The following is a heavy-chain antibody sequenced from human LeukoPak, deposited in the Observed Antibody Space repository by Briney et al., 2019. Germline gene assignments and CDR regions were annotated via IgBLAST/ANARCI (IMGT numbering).Heavy chain of an antibody. J-gene: IGHJ4*02. CDR3: ARVGRRDGYSLALYYFDY. CDR1: AGFTSSNY. CDR2: IYYRGST. D-gene: IGHD5-24*01. V-gene: IGHV4-59*01. Sequence: PAETLSLTCSVSAGFTSSNYWSWIRQPPGKGLVWIGYIYYRGSTNYNPSLKSRVTIAVDASKNQFSLKLSSVTAADTAVYYCARVGRRDGYSLALYYFDYWGQGTMVTVSS.